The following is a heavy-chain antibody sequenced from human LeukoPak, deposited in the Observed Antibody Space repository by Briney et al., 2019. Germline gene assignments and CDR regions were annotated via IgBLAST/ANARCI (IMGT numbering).Heavy chain of an antibody. Sequence: WASVKVSCKASGYTFTSYGISWVRQAPGQGLEWMGWISAYNGNTNYAQKLQGRVTMTTDTSTSTAYMELRSLRSDDTAVYYCARVIAAAGTYYYYYMDVWGKGTTVTVSS. J-gene: IGHJ6*03. CDR2: ISAYNGNT. CDR3: ARVIAAAGTYYYYYMDV. V-gene: IGHV1-18*01. CDR1: GYTFTSYG. D-gene: IGHD6-13*01.